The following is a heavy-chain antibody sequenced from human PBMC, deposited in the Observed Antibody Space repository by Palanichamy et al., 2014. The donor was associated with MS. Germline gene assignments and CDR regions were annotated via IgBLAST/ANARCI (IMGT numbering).Heavy chain of an antibody. J-gene: IGHJ4*02. CDR3: ARPHYYGLGTDY. CDR2: ISKSGSII. CDR1: GFTFSSCS. Sequence: EVQLVESGGGSVQPGGSLRLSCAASGFTFSSCSMNWVRQTPGKGLEWVSYISKSGSIIYYADFVKGRFTISRDNAKNSLYLEMNSLRDEDTAVYYCARPHYYGLGTDYWGQGTLVAVSS. V-gene: IGHV3-48*02. D-gene: IGHD3-10*01.